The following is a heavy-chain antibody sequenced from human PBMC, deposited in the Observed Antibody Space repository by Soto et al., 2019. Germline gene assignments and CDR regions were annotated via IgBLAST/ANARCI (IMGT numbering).Heavy chain of an antibody. CDR1: GFTFSTYS. Sequence: GGSLRLSCAASGFTFSTYSMNWVRQAPGKGLEWVSYISSSSSTIFYTDSVKGRFTISRDNAKNSLYLQMNSLRAEDTAVYYCASGGSSLNFDSWGQGTLVTVSS. CDR3: ASGGSSLNFDS. D-gene: IGHD6-6*01. CDR2: ISSSSSTI. J-gene: IGHJ4*02. V-gene: IGHV3-48*04.